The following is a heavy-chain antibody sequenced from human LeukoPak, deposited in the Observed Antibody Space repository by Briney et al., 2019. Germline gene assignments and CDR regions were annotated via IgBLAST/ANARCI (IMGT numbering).Heavy chain of an antibody. Sequence: ASVKVSCKASGYSFTSNYIHWVRQTPGQGLEWMGMIYPRDGSTSYAQKFQGRVTVTRDTSTSTVHMELSGLRSEDTAVYYCARDQEAFDYWGQGTLVTVSS. J-gene: IGHJ4*02. CDR3: ARDQEAFDY. CDR2: IYPRDGST. V-gene: IGHV1-46*01. CDR1: GYSFTSNY.